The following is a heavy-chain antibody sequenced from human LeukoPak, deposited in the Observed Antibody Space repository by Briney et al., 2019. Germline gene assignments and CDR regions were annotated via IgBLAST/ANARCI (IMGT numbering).Heavy chain of an antibody. CDR3: AKERDVNGWALFDY. CDR2: ISGSGGGT. CDR1: EFTFSSYS. V-gene: IGHV3-23*01. J-gene: IGHJ4*02. Sequence: GGSLRLSCAASEFTFSSYSMSWDRQAPGKGLEWVTAISGSGGGTYNADSVKGRFTISRDNSENTLYLQMNSLRAEDTAVYYCAKERDVNGWALFDYWGQGTLVTVSS. D-gene: IGHD5-24*01.